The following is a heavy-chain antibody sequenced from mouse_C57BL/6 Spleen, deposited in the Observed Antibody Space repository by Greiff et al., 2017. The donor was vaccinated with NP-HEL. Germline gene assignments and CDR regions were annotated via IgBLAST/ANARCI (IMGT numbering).Heavy chain of an antibody. CDR3: ARGTTVPLRYFDV. V-gene: IGHV1-50*01. D-gene: IGHD1-1*01. CDR1: GYTFTSYW. CDR2: IDPSDSYT. Sequence: QVQLQQPGAELVKPGASVKLSCKASGYTFTSYWMQWVKQRPGQGLEWIGEIDPSDSYTNYNQKFKGKATLTVDTSSSTAYMKLSSLTSEDSAVYYCARGTTVPLRYFDVWGTGTTVTVSS. J-gene: IGHJ1*03.